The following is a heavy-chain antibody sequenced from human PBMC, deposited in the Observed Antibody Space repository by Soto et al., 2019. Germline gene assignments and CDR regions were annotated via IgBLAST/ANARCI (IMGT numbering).Heavy chain of an antibody. CDR2: INGTGEST. CDR1: GFTFSDYT. D-gene: IGHD6-19*01. Sequence: EVHLLESGGGLVRPGGSLRLSCVASGFTFSDYTMSWVRQAPGKGLEWISIINGTGESTSYADSVKGRFTVSRDNSKNTRYLQMDGVKTEDKDVYFCQAPAVLWGRGTLVSVS. J-gene: IGHJ2*01. CDR3: QAPAVL. V-gene: IGHV3-23*01.